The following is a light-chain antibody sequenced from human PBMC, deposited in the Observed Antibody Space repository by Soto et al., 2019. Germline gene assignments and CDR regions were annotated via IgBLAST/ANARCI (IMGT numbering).Light chain of an antibody. J-gene: IGKJ5*01. Sequence: EVLMTQSPDTLYVSPGERVTLSCRASQSVSDNLAWYQQKPGQGPRLLVYRASTRTLGIPARFSGSESGTEFTLTISSLPSEDFAVYYWQQYNSWPITFGQGTRLEIK. V-gene: IGKV3-15*01. CDR2: RAS. CDR1: QSVSDN. CDR3: QQYNSWPIT.